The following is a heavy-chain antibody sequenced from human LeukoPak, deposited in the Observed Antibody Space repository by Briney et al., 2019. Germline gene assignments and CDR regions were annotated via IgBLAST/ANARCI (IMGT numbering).Heavy chain of an antibody. CDR1: GGSIRSYY. Sequence: SETLSLTCTVSGGSIRSYYWSWIRQPPGKGLEWIGYIYYDGSTNYNPSLKSRVTMSVDTSKNQFSLKLSSVTAADTAVYFCTRHTHVRLSSGYYFGMDVWGQGTTVTVSS. CDR3: TRHTHVRLSSGYYFGMDV. CDR2: IYYDGST. J-gene: IGHJ6*02. V-gene: IGHV4-59*08.